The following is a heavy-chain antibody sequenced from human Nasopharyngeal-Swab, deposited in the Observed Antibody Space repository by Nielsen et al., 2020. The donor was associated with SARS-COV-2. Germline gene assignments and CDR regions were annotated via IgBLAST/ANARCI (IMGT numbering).Heavy chain of an antibody. CDR2: TSAYNGNT. Sequence: ASVKVSCQASRYTFTSYGLSWVRQAPGQGLEWMGWTSAYNGNTNYAQKLQGRVTMTTDTSTDTAYMELRSLRSDDTAVYYCAIYGSGSYYNEDYWGQGTLVTVSS. D-gene: IGHD3-10*01. CDR3: AIYGSGSYYNEDY. CDR1: RYTFTSYG. J-gene: IGHJ4*02. V-gene: IGHV1-18*01.